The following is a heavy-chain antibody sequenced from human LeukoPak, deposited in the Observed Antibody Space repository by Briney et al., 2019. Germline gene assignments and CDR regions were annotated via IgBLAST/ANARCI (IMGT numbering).Heavy chain of an antibody. D-gene: IGHD7-27*01. J-gene: IGHJ4*02. Sequence: GESLKISCKGSGYSFINYWIGWVRQMPGKGLEWMGIIYPGDSDTRYSPSFQGQVTISADKSISTVYLQWSSLKASDSAMYFCTRTDRNGDPVDYWGQGTLVTVSS. CDR1: GYSFINYW. CDR3: TRTDRNGDPVDY. V-gene: IGHV5-51*01. CDR2: IYPGDSDT.